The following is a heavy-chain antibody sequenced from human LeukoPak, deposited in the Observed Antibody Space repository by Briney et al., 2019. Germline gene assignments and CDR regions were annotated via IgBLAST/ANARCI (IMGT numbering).Heavy chain of an antibody. D-gene: IGHD6-19*01. CDR2: IKQDGSEK. Sequence: PGGSLRLSCAASGFTFSSYWMSWVRQAPGKGLEWVANIKQDGSEKYYVDSVKGRFTISRDNAKNSLYLQMNSLRAEDTAVYYCARSYNQWLGSGVVYWGQGTLVTVSS. V-gene: IGHV3-7*01. J-gene: IGHJ4*02. CDR1: GFTFSSYW. CDR3: ARSYNQWLGSGVVY.